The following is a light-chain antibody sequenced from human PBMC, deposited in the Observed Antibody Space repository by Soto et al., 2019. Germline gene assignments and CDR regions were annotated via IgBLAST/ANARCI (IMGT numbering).Light chain of an antibody. V-gene: IGKV3-11*01. CDR1: QSVSNY. J-gene: IGKJ1*01. Sequence: EIVLTQSPATLSLSPGERATLSCRTSQSVSNYLAWYQQKPGQAPRLLIYDASNRATGIPARFSGSGSGTDFTLTISSLEPEDFAVYYCQQRSNWPPWTFGQGTKVEIK. CDR3: QQRSNWPPWT. CDR2: DAS.